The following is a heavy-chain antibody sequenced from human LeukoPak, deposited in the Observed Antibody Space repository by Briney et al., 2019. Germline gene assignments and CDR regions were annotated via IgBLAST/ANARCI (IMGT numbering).Heavy chain of an antibody. CDR3: ARDKETATTADLGF. Sequence: GGSLRLSCAASGFTFSNYWMHWVRQAPGKGLVWVSRINSDGSSTTYADSVKGRFTISRDNAKNTLYLQMNSLRAEDTAVYYCARDKETATTADLGFWGQGTLVTVSS. CDR1: GFTFSNYW. D-gene: IGHD5-24*01. J-gene: IGHJ4*02. CDR2: INSDGSST. V-gene: IGHV3-74*01.